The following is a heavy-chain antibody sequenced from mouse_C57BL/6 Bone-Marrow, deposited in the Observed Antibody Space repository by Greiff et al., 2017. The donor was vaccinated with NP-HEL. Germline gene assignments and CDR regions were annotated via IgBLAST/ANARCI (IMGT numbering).Heavy chain of an antibody. J-gene: IGHJ4*01. D-gene: IGHD2-3*01. CDR2: IYPRSGNT. Sequence: LVESGAELARPGASVKLSCKASGYTFTSYGISWVKQRNGQGLEGIGEIYPRSGNTYYNEKFKGRATLTAAKSSSTAYLELRSLTSEDSAVYFCARGWFSRYYAMDYWGQGTSVTVSS. CDR3: ARGWFSRYYAMDY. V-gene: IGHV1-81*01. CDR1: GYTFTSYG.